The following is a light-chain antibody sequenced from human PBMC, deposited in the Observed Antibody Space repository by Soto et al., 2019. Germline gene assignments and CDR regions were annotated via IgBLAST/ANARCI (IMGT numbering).Light chain of an antibody. V-gene: IGKV3-20*01. CDR3: QQGGCPPWT. CDR1: QSVSSYY. CDR2: AAS. Sequence: EIVLTQSPATLSLSPGERATLSCRASQSVSSYYLAWYQQKPGQAPRLLIYAASSRATGIPDRFSGGGSGTDFTLTISRLEPEDFAVYYCQQGGCPPWTFGQGTKVDI. J-gene: IGKJ1*01.